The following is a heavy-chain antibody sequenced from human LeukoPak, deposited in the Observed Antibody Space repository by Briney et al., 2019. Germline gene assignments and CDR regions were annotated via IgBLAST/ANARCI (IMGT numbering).Heavy chain of an antibody. CDR1: GFTISKYG. V-gene: IGHV3-30*02. Sequence: GGSLRLSCAASGFTISKYGMHWVRQAPGKGLEWVAIIWLDGSHEYYADSVKGRFTVSRDNSKNTLYLQMNSLRAEDTAVYYCARPYYYDSSGYYLDFWGQGALVTVSS. D-gene: IGHD3-22*01. J-gene: IGHJ4*02. CDR3: ARPYYYDSSGYYLDF. CDR2: IWLDGSHE.